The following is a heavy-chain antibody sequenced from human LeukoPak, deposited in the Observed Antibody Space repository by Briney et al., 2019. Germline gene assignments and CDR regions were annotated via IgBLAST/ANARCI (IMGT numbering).Heavy chain of an antibody. CDR3: ASSYCYDSTRFDY. V-gene: IGHV4-39*01. Sequence: SETLSLTCTVSGGSISSSSYYWGWIRQPPGKGLEWIGSIYYSGSTYYNPSLKSRVTISVDTSKNQFSLKLSSVTAADTAVYYCASSYCYDSTRFDYWGQGTLVTVSS. D-gene: IGHD3-22*01. CDR2: IYYSGST. CDR1: GGSISSSSYY. J-gene: IGHJ4*02.